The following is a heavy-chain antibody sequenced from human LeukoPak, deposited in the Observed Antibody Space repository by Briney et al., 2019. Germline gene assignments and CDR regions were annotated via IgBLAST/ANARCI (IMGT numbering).Heavy chain of an antibody. CDR1: GFTFSSYA. CDR3: ARVDSDY. Sequence: PGRSLRLSCAASGFTFSSYAMHWVRQAPGKGLEWVAVISYDGSNKYYADSVKGRFTISRDNSKNTLYLQMNSLRAEDTAVYYCARVDSDYWGQGTLVTVSS. V-gene: IGHV3-30-3*01. J-gene: IGHJ4*02. D-gene: IGHD2-2*03. CDR2: ISYDGSNK.